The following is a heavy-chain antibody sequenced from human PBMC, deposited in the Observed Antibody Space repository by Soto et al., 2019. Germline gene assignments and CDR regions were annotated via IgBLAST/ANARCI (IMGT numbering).Heavy chain of an antibody. CDR2: ISAYNGNT. CDR1: GYTFTSYG. CDR3: ARDQREYQLLNDAFDI. V-gene: IGHV1-18*01. D-gene: IGHD2-2*01. J-gene: IGHJ3*02. Sequence: QVQLVQSGAEVKKPGASVKVSCKASGYTFTSYGISWVRQAPGQGLEWMGWISAYNGNTNYAQKLQGRVTMTTDTXTXXAYMELRSLRSDDTAVYYCARDQREYQLLNDAFDIWGQGTMVTVSS.